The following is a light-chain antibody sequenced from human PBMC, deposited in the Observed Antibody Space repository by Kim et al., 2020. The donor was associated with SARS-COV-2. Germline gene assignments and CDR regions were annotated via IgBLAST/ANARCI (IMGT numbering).Light chain of an antibody. Sequence: LSPGQTATLSCRASPSVTSNYLAWYKQKRRRRPTLLISGASSRATGIPSRFRGSGSGPDLTLAISRLETEDFAVYYCQRYGNSPYTFGQGTKLEI. J-gene: IGKJ2*01. V-gene: IGKV3-20*01. CDR1: PSVTSNY. CDR3: QRYGNSPYT. CDR2: GAS.